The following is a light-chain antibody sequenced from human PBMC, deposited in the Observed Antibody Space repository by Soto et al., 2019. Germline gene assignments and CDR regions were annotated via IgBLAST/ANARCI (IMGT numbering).Light chain of an antibody. CDR3: QQYGSSPYT. Sequence: DIVLTQSPGTLSLSPGERATLSCRASQSISSSYLAWYQKIPGQAPRLLIYGASSRATGIPDRFSGSGSGTDFTLTISRLEPEDFAVYYCQQYGSSPYTFGQGTNLEIK. V-gene: IGKV3-20*01. J-gene: IGKJ2*01. CDR1: QSISSSY. CDR2: GAS.